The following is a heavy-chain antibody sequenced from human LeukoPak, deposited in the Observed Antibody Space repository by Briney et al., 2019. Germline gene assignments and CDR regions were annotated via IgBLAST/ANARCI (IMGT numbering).Heavy chain of an antibody. D-gene: IGHD3-10*01. CDR3: ARTRYYYNSRSYGAPYYFDY. V-gene: IGHV4-34*01. J-gene: IGHJ4*02. Sequence: SDTLSLTCAVYGGSFSGYHWSWIRQPPGKGLEWIGSIYYSGSTYYNPSLKSRVTISVDTSKNQFSLKLSSVTAADTAVYYCARTRYYYNSRSYGAPYYFDYWGQGTLVTVSS. CDR1: GGSFSGYH. CDR2: IYYSGST.